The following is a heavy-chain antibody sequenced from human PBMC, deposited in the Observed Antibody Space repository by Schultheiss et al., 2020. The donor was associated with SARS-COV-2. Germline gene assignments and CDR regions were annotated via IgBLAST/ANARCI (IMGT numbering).Heavy chain of an antibody. CDR2: IHDSGST. V-gene: IGHV4-34*01. J-gene: IGHJ6*02. CDR1: GGSFSGYY. Sequence: SETLSLTCDVSGGSFSGYYWSWIRQPPGKGLEWIGEIHDSGSTNYNPSLTSRVTISVDTSKNQFSLKLTSLTAADTAVYYCAREGIAAAYGMDVWGQGTTVTVSS. CDR3: AREGIAAAYGMDV. D-gene: IGHD6-13*01.